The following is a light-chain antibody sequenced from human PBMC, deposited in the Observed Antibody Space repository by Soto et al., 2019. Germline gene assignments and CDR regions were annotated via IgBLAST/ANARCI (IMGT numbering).Light chain of an antibody. J-gene: IGLJ2*01. V-gene: IGLV1-51*01. CDR3: GTWDSSLSAVV. CDR1: SSNIGNNY. Sequence: QAVVTQPPSVSAAPGQKVTISCSGSSSNIGNNYVSWYQQLPGTAPKLLIYDNNQRPLGIPDRFSGSTSGTSATLGITGLQTGDDADYYCGTWDSSLSAVVFGGGTQLTVL. CDR2: DNN.